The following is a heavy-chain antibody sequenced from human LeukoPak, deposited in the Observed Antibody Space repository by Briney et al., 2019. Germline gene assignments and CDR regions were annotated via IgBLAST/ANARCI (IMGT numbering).Heavy chain of an antibody. CDR3: TTGGNRLRFKSYFDY. CDR1: GFTFSNAW. V-gene: IGHV3-15*07. CDR2: IKSKTDGGTT. D-gene: IGHD4-17*01. Sequence: PGGSLRLSCAASGFTFSNAWMNWVRQAPGKGLEWVGRIKSKTDGGTTDYAAPVKGRFTISRDDSKNTLYLQMNSLKTEDTAVYYCTTGGNRLRFKSYFDYWGQGTLVTVSS. J-gene: IGHJ4*02.